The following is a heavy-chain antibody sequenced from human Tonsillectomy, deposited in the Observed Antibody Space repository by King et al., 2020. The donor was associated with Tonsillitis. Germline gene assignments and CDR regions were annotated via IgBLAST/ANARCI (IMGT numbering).Heavy chain of an antibody. V-gene: IGHV3-23*04. CDR2: ISGSGGST. D-gene: IGHD3-3*01. CDR3: ASHYDFRSGSAHGFFDL. CDR1: GFTFSSYA. Sequence: VQLVESGGGLVQPGGSLRLSCAGSGFTFSSYAMSWVRQAPGKGLEWVSAISGSGGSTYYADSVKGRFTISRDNSKNTQSLLMHSLRAEDTALYYCASHYDFRSGSAHGFFDLWGRGTLVTVSS. J-gene: IGHJ2*01.